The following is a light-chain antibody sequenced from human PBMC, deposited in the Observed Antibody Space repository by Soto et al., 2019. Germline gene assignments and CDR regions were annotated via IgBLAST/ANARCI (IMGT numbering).Light chain of an antibody. CDR1: QSVSSSY. CDR3: QLYGSSQWT. V-gene: IGKV3-20*01. J-gene: IGKJ1*01. CDR2: GAS. Sequence: EIVLTQSPGTLSLSPGERATLSCRASQSVSSSYLAWYQQKPGQAPRLLIYGASSRATRIPDRFSGSGSGTDFTLTISRLEPEEFAVYYWQLYGSSQWTFGQGTKVEIK.